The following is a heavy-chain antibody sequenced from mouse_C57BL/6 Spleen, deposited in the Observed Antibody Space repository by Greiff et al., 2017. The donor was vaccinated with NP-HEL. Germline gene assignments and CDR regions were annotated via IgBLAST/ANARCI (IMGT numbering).Heavy chain of an antibody. D-gene: IGHD2-14*01. CDR3: ARSGTRDY. J-gene: IGHJ4*01. V-gene: IGHV1-80*01. Sequence: LEESGAELVKPGASVKISCKASGYAFSSYWMNWVKQRPGKGLEWIGQIYPGDGDTNYNGKFKGKATLTADKSSSTAYMQLRSLTSEDSAVYFCARSGTRDYWGQGTSVTVSS. CDR2: IYPGDGDT. CDR1: GYAFSSYW.